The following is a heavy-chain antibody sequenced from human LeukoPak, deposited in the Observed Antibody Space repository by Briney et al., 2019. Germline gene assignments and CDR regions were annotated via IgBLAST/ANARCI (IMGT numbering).Heavy chain of an antibody. J-gene: IGHJ4*02. Sequence: SETLSLTCTVSGGSISSSSYYWGWIRQPPGKGLEWLASIYYSGSTYYNPSLKSRVTLSVDTSKNQFSLKLSSVTAADTALYYCARLLYDRSGYYYFDCWGQGTLVTVSS. CDR1: GGSISSSSYY. CDR3: ARLLYDRSGYYYFDC. D-gene: IGHD3-22*01. V-gene: IGHV4-39*01. CDR2: IYYSGST.